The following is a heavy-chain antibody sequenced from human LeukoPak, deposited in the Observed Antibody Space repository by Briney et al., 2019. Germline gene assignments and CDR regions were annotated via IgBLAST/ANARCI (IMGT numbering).Heavy chain of an antibody. J-gene: IGHJ4*02. V-gene: IGHV3-21*01. D-gene: IGHD1-26*01. CDR3: ARDSSGSYSRFDY. Sequence: DSVKGRFTISRDNAKNSLYLLMNSLGVEDTAVYYCARDSSGSYSRFDYWGQGTLVTVSS.